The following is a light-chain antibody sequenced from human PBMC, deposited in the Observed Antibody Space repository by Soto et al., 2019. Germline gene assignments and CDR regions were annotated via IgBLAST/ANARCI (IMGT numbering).Light chain of an antibody. Sequence: DIQMTQSPSSLSASVGDRVTITCRASPSISSYLNWYQQKPGKAPKLLIYAASSLQSGVPSRFSGSGSGTDFTLPISSLQTEDFATYYCQQRKTVGQGTKVEIK. J-gene: IGKJ1*01. V-gene: IGKV1-39*01. CDR3: QQRKT. CDR1: PSISSY. CDR2: AAS.